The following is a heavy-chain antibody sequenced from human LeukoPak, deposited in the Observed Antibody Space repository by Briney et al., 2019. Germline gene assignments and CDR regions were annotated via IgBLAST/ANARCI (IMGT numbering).Heavy chain of an antibody. J-gene: IGHJ4*02. D-gene: IGHD3-3*01. Sequence: GGFLRPSCAASGFIFANFFMSWVRQAPGKGLEWVASIKHDGSEKYYVDSVRGRFTTSRDNTKNLLYLQMSSLRAEDTAVYYCATDRGWRTSGYYLYYFEYWGQGTLVTFSS. V-gene: IGHV3-7*01. CDR1: GFIFANFF. CDR3: ATDRGWRTSGYYLYYFEY. CDR2: IKHDGSEK.